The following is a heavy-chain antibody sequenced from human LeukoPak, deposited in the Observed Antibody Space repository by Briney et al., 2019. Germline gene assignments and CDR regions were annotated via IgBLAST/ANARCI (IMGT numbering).Heavy chain of an antibody. Sequence: GGSLRLSCAASGFTFSSYGMHWVRQAPGKGLEWVAFIRYDGSNKYYADSVKGRFTISRDNSKNTLYLQMNSLRAEDTAVYYCAKGGDFYYDSPIDYWGQGTLVTVSS. CDR1: GFTFSSYG. CDR2: IRYDGSNK. V-gene: IGHV3-30*02. CDR3: AKGGDFYYDSPIDY. D-gene: IGHD3-22*01. J-gene: IGHJ4*02.